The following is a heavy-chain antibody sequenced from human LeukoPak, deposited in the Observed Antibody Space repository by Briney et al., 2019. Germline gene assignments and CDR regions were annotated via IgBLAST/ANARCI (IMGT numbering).Heavy chain of an antibody. CDR3: ARDRWELGPFDY. V-gene: IGHV1-18*01. Sequence: ASVKVSCKASGYTFTSYGISWVRQAPGQGLEWMGWISAYNGNTNYAQKLQGRVTMTTDTSTSTAYMELRSLRSDDTAVYYRARDRWELGPFDYWGQGTLVTVSS. CDR2: ISAYNGNT. D-gene: IGHD1-26*01. CDR1: GYTFTSYG. J-gene: IGHJ4*02.